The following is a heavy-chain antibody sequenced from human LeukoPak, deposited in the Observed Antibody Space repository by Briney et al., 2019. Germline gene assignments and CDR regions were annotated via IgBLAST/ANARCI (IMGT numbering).Heavy chain of an antibody. CDR3: ARGRYCTADICSGGDAFDI. J-gene: IGHJ3*02. V-gene: IGHV4-4*07. D-gene: IGHD2-8*02. Sequence: SETLSLTCTVSGGSINNYYWSWIRQPAGKGLEWIGRIYTRGSTNYNPSLKSRVTMSVDTSKNQFSLKLSSVTAADTAVYYCARGRYCTADICSGGDAFDIWGQGTMVSVSS. CDR2: IYTRGST. CDR1: GGSINNYY.